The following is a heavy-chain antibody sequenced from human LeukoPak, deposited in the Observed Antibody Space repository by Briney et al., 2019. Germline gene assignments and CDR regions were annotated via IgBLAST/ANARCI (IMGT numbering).Heavy chain of an antibody. CDR2: IKQDGSEK. Sequence: PGGSLRLSCAASGFTFSSYWISWVRQAPGKGLEWVANIKQDGSEKYYVDSVKGRFTISRDNAKNSLYLQMNSLRAEDTAVYYCARRGTGYYPFDYWGQGTLVTVSS. CDR3: ARRGTGYYPFDY. CDR1: GFTFSSYW. J-gene: IGHJ4*02. D-gene: IGHD3/OR15-3a*01. V-gene: IGHV3-7*03.